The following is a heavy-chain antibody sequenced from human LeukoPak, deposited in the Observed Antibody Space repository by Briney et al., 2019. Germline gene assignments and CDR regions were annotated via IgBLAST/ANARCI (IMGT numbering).Heavy chain of an antibody. D-gene: IGHD2-15*01. V-gene: IGHV3-48*01. CDR2: ISTSSSII. CDR3: IKDMGYCSGGSCYRWFDS. J-gene: IGHJ5*01. CDR1: GFTFSSYS. Sequence: PGGSLRPSCAASGFTFSSYSMSWVRQAPGKGLEWVSYISTSSSIIYYADSVKGRFTISRDDAKSSVSLQMNSLRAEDTAVYYCIKDMGYCSGGSCYRWFDSWGQGTLVTVSS.